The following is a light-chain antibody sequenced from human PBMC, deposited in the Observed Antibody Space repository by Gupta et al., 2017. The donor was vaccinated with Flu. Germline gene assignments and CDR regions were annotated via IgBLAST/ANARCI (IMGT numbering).Light chain of an antibody. Sequence: INCKSSQSVLYSSNNKNYLAWYQQKPGQPPKLLIYWASTRESGVPDRFSGSGSGTDFTLTISSLQAEDVAVYYCQQYYSTPAFGQGTKVEIK. CDR1: QSVLYSSNNKNY. V-gene: IGKV4-1*01. J-gene: IGKJ1*01. CDR2: WAS. CDR3: QQYYSTPA.